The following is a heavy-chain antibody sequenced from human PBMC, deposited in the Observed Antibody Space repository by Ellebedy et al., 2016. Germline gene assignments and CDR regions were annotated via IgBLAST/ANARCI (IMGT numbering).Heavy chain of an antibody. Sequence: GESLKISCAASGFTFDDYTMHWARQAPRKGLEWVSLISWDGGSTYYADSVKGRFTISRDNSKNSLYLQMNSLRTEDTALYYCAKDGGYCGSTSCHLDYWGQGTLVTVSS. CDR1: GFTFDDYT. V-gene: IGHV3-43*01. J-gene: IGHJ4*02. CDR3: AKDGGYCGSTSCHLDY. CDR2: ISWDGGST. D-gene: IGHD2-2*03.